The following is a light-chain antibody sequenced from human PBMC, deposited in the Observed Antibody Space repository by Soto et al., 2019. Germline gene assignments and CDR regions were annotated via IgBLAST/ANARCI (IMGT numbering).Light chain of an antibody. CDR2: RGN. CDR1: DSNIGTNT. J-gene: IGLJ1*01. CDR3: AAWDDSLTGYV. Sequence: QPVLTQPPSASGAPGQRVTISCSGSDSNIGTNTVNWYQQLPGSAPKLLIYRGNQRPSGVPDRFSASKSGTSASLAISGLQSGDEADYYCAAWDDSLTGYVFGPGTKLTVL. V-gene: IGLV1-44*01.